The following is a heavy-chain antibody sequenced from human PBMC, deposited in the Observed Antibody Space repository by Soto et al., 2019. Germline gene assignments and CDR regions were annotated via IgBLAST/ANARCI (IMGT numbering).Heavy chain of an antibody. J-gene: IGHJ6*02. V-gene: IGHV3-30-3*01. CDR3: ARGIAAAGTPYSYYYYGMDV. Sequence: PGGSLKLSCAASGFTFSSYAMHWVRKAPGKGLEWVAVISYDGSNKYYADSVKGRFTISRDNSKNTLYLQMNSLRAEDTAVYYCARGIAAAGTPYSYYYYGMDVWGQGTTVTVSS. CDR1: GFTFSSYA. CDR2: ISYDGSNK. D-gene: IGHD6-13*01.